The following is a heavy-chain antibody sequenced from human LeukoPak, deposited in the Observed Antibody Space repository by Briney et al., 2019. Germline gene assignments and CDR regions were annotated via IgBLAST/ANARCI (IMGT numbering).Heavy chain of an antibody. Sequence: GESLRLSCAASGFAFSSYNMNWVRQAPGKGLEWISYIGSSGSPTHYADSVGGRFTISRDNAKNSLYLQMNSLRDEDTAVYFCARRPYSDTSGRLSDVWGQGTTVTVSS. V-gene: IGHV3-48*02. CDR2: IGSSGSPT. CDR1: GFAFSSYN. D-gene: IGHD3-22*01. CDR3: ARRPYSDTSGRLSDV. J-gene: IGHJ6*02.